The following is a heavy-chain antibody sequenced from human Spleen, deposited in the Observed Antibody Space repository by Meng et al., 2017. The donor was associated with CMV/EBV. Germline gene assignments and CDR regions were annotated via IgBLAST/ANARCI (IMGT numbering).Heavy chain of an antibody. CDR2: INPNSDDT. CDR3: ARSVEMTTIYDY. Sequence: ASVKVSCKASGYTFTGYYIHWVRQAPGQGLEWMGWINPNSDDTNYTPKFQGRFTMTRDTSTRTAYMELRSLRSDDTAVYYCARSVEMTTIYDYWGQGTLVTVSS. CDR1: GYTFTGYY. J-gene: IGHJ4*02. V-gene: IGHV1-2*02. D-gene: IGHD5-24*01.